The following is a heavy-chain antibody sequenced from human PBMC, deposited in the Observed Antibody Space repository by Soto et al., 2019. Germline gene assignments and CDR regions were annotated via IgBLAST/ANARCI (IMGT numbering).Heavy chain of an antibody. CDR1: GFSLSNARMG. V-gene: IGHV2-26*01. J-gene: IGHJ6*02. CDR3: ARIWYLYGGNSAVYYYYGMDV. Sequence: QVTLKESGPVLVKPTETLTLTCTVSGFSLSNARMGVSWIRQPPGKALEWLAHIFSNDEKSYSTSLKSRLTISKDTSKSQVVLTMTNMDPVDTATYYCARIWYLYGGNSAVYYYYGMDVWGQGTTVTVSS. CDR2: IFSNDEK. D-gene: IGHD4-17*01.